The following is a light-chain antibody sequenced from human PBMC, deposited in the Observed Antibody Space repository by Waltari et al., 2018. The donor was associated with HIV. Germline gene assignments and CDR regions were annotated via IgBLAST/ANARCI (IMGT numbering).Light chain of an antibody. Sequence: QSVLTQPPSASGTPGQRVTISCYGRSSNIGRNTVNWYQQVPGTAPKLLIYSNDQRPSGVPDRFSGSKSGTSASLAISGLQSEDEADYYCAAWDDSLDGFVFGTGTKVTVL. V-gene: IGLV1-44*01. CDR2: SND. CDR1: SSNIGRNT. J-gene: IGLJ1*01. CDR3: AAWDDSLDGFV.